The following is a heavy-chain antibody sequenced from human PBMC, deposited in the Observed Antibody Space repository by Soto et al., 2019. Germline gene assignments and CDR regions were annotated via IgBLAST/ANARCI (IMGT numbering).Heavy chain of an antibody. V-gene: IGHV1-18*01. CDR3: ARGGGPHLRPFET. CDR1: DSVFVTSV. J-gene: IGHJ4*01. D-gene: IGHD3-16*01. CDR2: ISANDGGT. Sequence: QALLEQSGPEVKKPGDSVRISCWLYDSVFVTSVMTWLRQAPGQGLESMGWISANDGGTLSAMKLTDRLVMSADPMRNMAYLQLWDVTSDDWVVYFCARGGGPHLRPFETWGHGTPVTVSS.